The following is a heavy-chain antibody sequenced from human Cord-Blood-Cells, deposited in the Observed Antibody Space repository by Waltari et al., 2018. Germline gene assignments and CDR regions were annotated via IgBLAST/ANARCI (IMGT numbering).Heavy chain of an antibody. CDR2: IIPIFGTA. V-gene: IGHV1-69*01. D-gene: IGHD7-27*01. J-gene: IGHJ3*02. CDR1: GGTFSSYA. CDR3: ARGGTGDPEDAFDI. Sequence: VQSQVQLVQSGAEVKVSCKASGGTFSSYAISWVRQAPGQGLEWMGGIIPIFGTANYAQKFQGRVTITADESTSTAYMELSSLRSEDTAVYYCARGGTGDPEDAFDIWGQGTMVTVSS.